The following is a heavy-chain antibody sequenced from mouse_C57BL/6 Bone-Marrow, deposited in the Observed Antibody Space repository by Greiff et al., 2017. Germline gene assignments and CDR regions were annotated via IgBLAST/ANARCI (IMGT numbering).Heavy chain of an antibody. CDR1: EYEFPSHD. CDR3: ASQLTCDRGDYFDY. J-gene: IGHJ2*01. V-gene: IGHV5-2*01. CDR2: INSDGGST. D-gene: IGHD4-1*01. Sequence: ESGGGLVQPGESLKLSCESNEYEFPSHDMSWVRKTPEKRLELVAAINSDGGSTYYPDTMERRFIISRDNTKKTLYLQMSSLRSEDTALYYCASQLTCDRGDYFDYWGQGTTLTVSS.